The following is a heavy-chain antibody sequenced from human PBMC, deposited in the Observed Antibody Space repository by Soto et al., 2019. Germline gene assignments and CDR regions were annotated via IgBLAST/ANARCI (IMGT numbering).Heavy chain of an antibody. Sequence: GGSLRLSCAASGFTFSSDWMHWVRQAPGKGLVWVSRINTDGSGTTYADSVKGRFTISRDNAKNMVYLQMNSLRAEDTAVYYCARDGYCVSSSCSFLPDVWGQGTTVTVSS. CDR3: ARDGYCVSSSCSFLPDV. J-gene: IGHJ6*02. CDR1: GFTFSSDW. CDR2: INTDGSGT. V-gene: IGHV3-74*01. D-gene: IGHD2-2*03.